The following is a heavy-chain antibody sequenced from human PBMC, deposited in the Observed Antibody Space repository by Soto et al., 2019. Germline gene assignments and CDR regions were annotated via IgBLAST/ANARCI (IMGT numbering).Heavy chain of an antibody. CDR1: GFTFNIYG. CDR3: AKDQASGQGSFDS. J-gene: IGHJ4*02. Sequence: GGSLRLSCAASGFTFNIYGMHWVRQAPDKGLEWVALTSYDGSNQYYADSVKGRFTISRDNSKNTLFLQMNSLRADDTAVYYCAKDQASGQGSFDSWGQGTLVTVSS. V-gene: IGHV3-30*18. CDR2: TSYDGSNQ.